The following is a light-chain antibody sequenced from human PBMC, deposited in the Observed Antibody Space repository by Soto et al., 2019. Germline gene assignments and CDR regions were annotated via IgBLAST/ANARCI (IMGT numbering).Light chain of an antibody. CDR3: CSYAGGATYV. Sequence: QSALTQPASVSGSPGQSITISCTGTSGDVGTYNLVSWYQKYPGKAPKLIIYEDNKRPSGVSNRFSGSESGNTASLTISGLQAEDEAAYFCCSYAGGATYVFGTGTKV. J-gene: IGLJ1*01. CDR1: SGDVGTYNL. CDR2: EDN. V-gene: IGLV2-23*01.